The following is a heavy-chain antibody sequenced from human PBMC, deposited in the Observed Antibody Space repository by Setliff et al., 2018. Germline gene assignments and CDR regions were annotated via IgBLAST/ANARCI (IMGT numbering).Heavy chain of an antibody. D-gene: IGHD3-22*01. CDR2: LFDGGSA. CDR3: ARDPHYDPTYSLPGHAFDF. CDR1: GYSISNGFY. Sequence: SETLSLTCAVSGYSISNGFYWGGIRQSPVKGLEWIGSLFDGGSAYYSPSLKSRASISLDASKNQFALKLTSATAADTAVYYCARDPHYDPTYSLPGHAFDFWGQGIMVTVSS. J-gene: IGHJ3*01. V-gene: IGHV4-38-2*02.